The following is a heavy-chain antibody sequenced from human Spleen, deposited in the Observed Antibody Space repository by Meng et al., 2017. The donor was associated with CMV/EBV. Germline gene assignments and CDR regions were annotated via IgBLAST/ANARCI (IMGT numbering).Heavy chain of an antibody. V-gene: IGHV3-30*03. D-gene: IGHD4-17*01. CDR1: GFTFSSHG. CDR3: VRYGPFDF. J-gene: IGHJ4*02. Sequence: GESLKISCAASGFTFSSHGMHWVRQAPGKGLEWVAAISYDGSKEYYADSVKGRFTISRENSKNTVYVQMNRLRVEDTAVYYCVRYGPFDFWGLGTLVTVSS. CDR2: ISYDGSKE.